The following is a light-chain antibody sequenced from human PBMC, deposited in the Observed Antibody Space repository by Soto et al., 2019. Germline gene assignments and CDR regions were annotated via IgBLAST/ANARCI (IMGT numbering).Light chain of an antibody. V-gene: IGKV1-5*01. Sequence: DIQMTQSPSTLSASVGDRVTITCRASQSISSWLAWYQQKPGKAPKLLIYDASSLESGVPSRFGGSGSGTEFPLTISSLQPDDFATYYCQKYNSYWTFGQGTKVEIK. CDR3: QKYNSYWT. CDR1: QSISSW. CDR2: DAS. J-gene: IGKJ1*01.